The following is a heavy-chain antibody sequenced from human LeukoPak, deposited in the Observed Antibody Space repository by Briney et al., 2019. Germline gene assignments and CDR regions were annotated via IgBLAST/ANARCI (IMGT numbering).Heavy chain of an antibody. CDR1: GFSLSTSGVG. V-gene: IGHV2-5*02. D-gene: IGHD6-6*01. CDR3: AHREKKYSSSSSYYYYYYYMDV. J-gene: IGHJ6*03. Sequence: SGPTLVKPTQTLTLTCTFSGFSLSTSGVGVGWIRQPPGKALEWLALIYWDDDKRYSPSLKSRLTITKDTSKNQVVLTMTNMDPVDTATYYCAHREKKYSSSSSYYYYYYYMDVWGKGTTVTVSS. CDR2: IYWDDDK.